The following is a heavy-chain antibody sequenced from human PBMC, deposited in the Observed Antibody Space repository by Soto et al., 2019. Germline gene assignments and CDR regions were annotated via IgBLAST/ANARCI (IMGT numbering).Heavy chain of an antibody. V-gene: IGHV4-59*01. J-gene: IGHJ4*02. Sequence: SETLSLTCTVSGGSISSYYWSWIRQPPGKGLEWIGYIYYSGSTNYNPSLKSRVTISVDTSKNQFSLKLSSVTAADTAVYYCARDLPPYGGRRSPPTGAFEDWGQGIMVTVSS. CDR1: GGSISSYY. CDR3: ARDLPPYGGRRSPPTGAFED. CDR2: IYYSGST. D-gene: IGHD2-15*01.